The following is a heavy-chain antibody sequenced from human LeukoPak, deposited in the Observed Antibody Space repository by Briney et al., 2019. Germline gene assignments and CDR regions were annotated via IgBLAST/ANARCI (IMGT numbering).Heavy chain of an antibody. CDR3: TSLRYFDLGAAAGDY. D-gene: IGHD3-9*01. CDR1: GFTFGDYA. CDR2: TRSKAYGGTA. V-gene: IGHV3-49*04. J-gene: IGHJ4*02. Sequence: GGSLRLSCTASGFTFGDYAMSWVRQAPGKGLEWVGFTRSKAYGGTAEYAASVKGRFTISRDDSKSIAYLQMNSLKIEDTAVYYCTSLRYFDLGAAAGDYWGQGTLVTVSS.